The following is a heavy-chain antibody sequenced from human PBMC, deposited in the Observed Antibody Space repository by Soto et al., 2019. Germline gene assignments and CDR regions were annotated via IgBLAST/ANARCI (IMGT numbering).Heavy chain of an antibody. CDR3: AREIVGTIGPFDY. CDR2: VSKDGSLK. Sequence: QVQLVESGGGVVQPGRSLRLSCAASGFSFNTFSIHWVRQSPGKGLEWVAVVSKDGSLKFYADSVKGRFTISRDNSRNTVSLDMNSLGGEDSAVYYWAREIVGTIGPFDYWGQGTLVTVAS. CDR1: GFSFNTFS. D-gene: IGHD5-12*01. V-gene: IGHV3-30*14. J-gene: IGHJ4*02.